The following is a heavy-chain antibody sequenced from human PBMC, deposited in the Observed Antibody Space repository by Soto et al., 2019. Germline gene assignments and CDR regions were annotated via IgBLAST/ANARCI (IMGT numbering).Heavy chain of an antibody. D-gene: IGHD2-15*01. J-gene: IGHJ3*02. CDR2: INPSGGST. V-gene: IGHV1-46*03. CDR1: GYTFTRYY. Sequence: ASVKGSCKAAGYTFTRYYMDWVRQAPGQGLEWMGIINPSGGSTSYAQKFQGRVTMTRDTSTSTVYMELSSLRSEDTAVYYCARRTGISDAFDIWGQATMVTVSS. CDR3: ARRTGISDAFDI.